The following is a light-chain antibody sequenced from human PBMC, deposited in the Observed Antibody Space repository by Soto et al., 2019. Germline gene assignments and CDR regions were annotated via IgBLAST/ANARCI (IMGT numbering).Light chain of an antibody. CDR1: SSDVGGYNY. J-gene: IGLJ2*01. V-gene: IGLV2-14*01. Sequence: QSVLTQPASVSGSPGQSITISCTGTSSDVGGYNYVSWYQQHPGKAPKLMIYDVSNRPSGVSNRFSGSKSGNTASLTISGLQAEDEADYYCSSYTSSSKVVFCGGTKLTVL. CDR3: SSYTSSSKVV. CDR2: DVS.